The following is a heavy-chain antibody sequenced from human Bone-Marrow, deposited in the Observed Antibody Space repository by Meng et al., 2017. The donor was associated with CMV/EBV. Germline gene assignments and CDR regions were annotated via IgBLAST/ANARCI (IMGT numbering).Heavy chain of an antibody. CDR2: INHRAAT. V-gene: IGHV4-34*01. D-gene: IGHD4/OR15-4a*01. CDR3: ARTIRASRAGWFDP. J-gene: IGHJ5*02. CDR1: PVSLAAYS. Sequence: LYPVSLAAYSWSWIRQPPGNGLEWIGDINHRAATNYNPSLRSRVTMSVDTSKNHFSLSLTSVTAADTAVYYCARTIRASRAGWFDPWGQGTLVTVSS.